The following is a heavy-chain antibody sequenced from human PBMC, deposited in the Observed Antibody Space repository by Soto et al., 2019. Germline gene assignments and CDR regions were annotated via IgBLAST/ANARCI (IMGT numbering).Heavy chain of an antibody. J-gene: IGHJ4*02. CDR3: ASASVAGRFDY. CDR1: GGSISSYY. V-gene: IGHV4-59*01. CDR2: IYYSGST. D-gene: IGHD6-19*01. Sequence: QVQLQESGPGLVKPSETLSLTCTVSGGSISSYYWSWIRQPPGKGLEWIGYIYYSGSTSYNPSPKSRVTISVDTSKNQFSLKLSSVTAADTAVYYCASASVAGRFDYWGQGTLVTVSS.